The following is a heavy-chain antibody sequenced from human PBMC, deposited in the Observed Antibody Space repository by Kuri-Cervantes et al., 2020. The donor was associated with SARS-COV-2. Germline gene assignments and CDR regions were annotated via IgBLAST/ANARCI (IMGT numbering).Heavy chain of an antibody. CDR1: GFTFSSYS. D-gene: IGHD6-13*01. V-gene: IGHV3-21*01. J-gene: IGHJ4*02. Sequence: GGSLRLSCAASGFTFSSYSTDWVRQAPGKGLEWVSSISSSSSYIYYADSVKGRFTISRDNAKNSLYLQMNSLRAEDTAVYYCARGGYSSSWYSDYWGQGTLVTVSS. CDR2: ISSSSSYI. CDR3: ARGGYSSSWYSDY.